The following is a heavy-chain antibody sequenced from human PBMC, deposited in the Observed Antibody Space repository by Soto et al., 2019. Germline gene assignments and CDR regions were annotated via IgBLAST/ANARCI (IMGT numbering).Heavy chain of an antibody. CDR3: ARARQWFGECDYGMDV. CDR2: IYHSGST. Sequence: SETLSLTCAVSGGSISSGGYSWSWIRQPPGKGLEWIGYIYHSGSTYYNPSLKSRVTISVDRSKNQFSLKLSSVTAADTAVYYCARARQWFGECDYGMDVWGQGTTVTVSS. CDR1: GGSISSGGYS. J-gene: IGHJ6*02. V-gene: IGHV4-30-2*01. D-gene: IGHD3-10*01.